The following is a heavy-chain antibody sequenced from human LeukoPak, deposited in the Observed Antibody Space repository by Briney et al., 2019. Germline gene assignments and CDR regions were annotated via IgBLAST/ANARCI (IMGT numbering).Heavy chain of an antibody. J-gene: IGHJ4*02. V-gene: IGHV3-53*01. CDR1: GFTVSSNY. CDR2: IYSGGRT. D-gene: IGHD4-23*01. Sequence: GGSLRLSCAASGFTVSSNYMSWVRQAPGKGLEWVSVIYSGGRTYYADSVKGRFTISRDNSKNTLYLQMNSLRVEDTAVYYCARLGNSGYYFDYWGQGTLVTVSS. CDR3: ARLGNSGYYFDY.